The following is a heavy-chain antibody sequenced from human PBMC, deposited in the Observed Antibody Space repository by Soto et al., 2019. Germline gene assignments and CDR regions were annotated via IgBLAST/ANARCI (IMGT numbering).Heavy chain of an antibody. V-gene: IGHV4-34*01. CDR1: GGSFSGYY. D-gene: IGHD1-26*01. Sequence: SETLSLTCAVYGGSFSGYYWSWIRQPPGKGLEWIGEINHSGSTNYNPSLKSRVTISVDTSKNQFSLKLSSVTAADTAVYYCARLVGARGSWFDPWGQGTLVTV. CDR3: ARLVGARGSWFDP. CDR2: INHSGST. J-gene: IGHJ5*02.